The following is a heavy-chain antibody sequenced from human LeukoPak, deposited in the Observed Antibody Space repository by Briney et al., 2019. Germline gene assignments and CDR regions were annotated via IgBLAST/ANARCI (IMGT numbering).Heavy chain of an antibody. CDR3: ARGGDSGISPLDYFDY. D-gene: IGHD1-26*01. V-gene: IGHV1-2*02. CDR1: GYTFTGYY. Sequence: ASVKVSCKASGYTFTGYYMHWVRQAPGQGLEWMGWINPNSGDTNYAQKLQGRVTMTTDTSTSTAYMELRSLRSDDTAVYYCARGGDSGISPLDYFDYWGQGTLVTVSS. CDR2: INPNSGDT. J-gene: IGHJ4*02.